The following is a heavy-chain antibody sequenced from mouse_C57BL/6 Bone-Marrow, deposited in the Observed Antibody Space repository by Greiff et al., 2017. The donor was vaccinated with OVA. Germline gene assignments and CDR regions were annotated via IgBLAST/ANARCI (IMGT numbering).Heavy chain of an antibody. D-gene: IGHD2-4*01. CDR2: IYPGNSDT. CDR3: TRKKDDYDGAWFAY. CDR1: GYTFTSYW. J-gene: IGHJ3*01. Sequence: VHVKQSGTVLARPGASVKMSCKTSGYTFTSYWMHWVKQRPGQGLEWIGAIYPGNSDTSYNQKFKGKAKLTAVTSASTAYMELSSLTNEDSAVYYCTRKKDDYDGAWFAYWGQWTLVTVSA. V-gene: IGHV1-5*01.